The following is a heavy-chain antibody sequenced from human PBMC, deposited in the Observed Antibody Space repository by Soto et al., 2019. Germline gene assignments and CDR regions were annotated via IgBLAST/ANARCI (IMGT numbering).Heavy chain of an antibody. CDR2: ISAHNGNT. Sequence: QVHLVQSGAEVKKPGASVKVSCKGSGYTFTSYGITWVRQAPGQGLEWMGWISAHNGNTDYAQRLQGRVTVTRDTSTRTAYMELRYLRSDDTAVYYCARGSYGAFWGQGALVTVSS. D-gene: IGHD1-26*01. V-gene: IGHV1-18*01. J-gene: IGHJ4*02. CDR1: GYTFTSYG. CDR3: ARGSYGAF.